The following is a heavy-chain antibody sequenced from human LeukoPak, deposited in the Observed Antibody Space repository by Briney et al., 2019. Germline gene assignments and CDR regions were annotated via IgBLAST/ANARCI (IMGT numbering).Heavy chain of an antibody. CDR3: ARGARGGSGSYPTYYYYYYMDV. D-gene: IGHD3-10*01. Sequence: SQTLSLTCTVSGGSISSGSYYWSWIRQPAGKGLEWIGRIYTSGSTNYNPSLKSRVTISVDTSKNQFSLKLSSVTAADTAVYYCARGARGGSGSYPTYYYYYYMDVWGKGTTVTISS. CDR2: IYTSGST. J-gene: IGHJ6*03. V-gene: IGHV4-61*02. CDR1: GGSISSGSYY.